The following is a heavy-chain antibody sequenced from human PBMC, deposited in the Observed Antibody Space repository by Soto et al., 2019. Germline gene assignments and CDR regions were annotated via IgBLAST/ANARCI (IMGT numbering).Heavy chain of an antibody. Sequence: GGSLRLSCAASGFTFSSYGMHWVRQAPGKGLEWVAVIWYDGSNKYYADSVKGRFTISRDNSKNTLYLQMNSLRAEDTAVYYCARGMVVYYYYGMDVWGQGTTVTVSS. D-gene: IGHD3-10*01. CDR2: IWYDGSNK. CDR1: GFTFSSYG. V-gene: IGHV3-33*01. J-gene: IGHJ6*02. CDR3: ARGMVVYYYYGMDV.